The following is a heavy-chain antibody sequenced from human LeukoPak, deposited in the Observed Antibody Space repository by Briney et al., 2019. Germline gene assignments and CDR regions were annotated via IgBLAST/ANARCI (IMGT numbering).Heavy chain of an antibody. CDR2: ISHSGTT. CDR3: GSQYSSGSYRYTGSFVS. J-gene: IGHJ4*02. D-gene: IGHD3-16*02. CDR1: GGSFSDYY. V-gene: IGHV4-34*01. Sequence: PSETLSLTCAVYGGSFSDYYWSWIRQPPGKGLEWIGEISHSGTTNYHPSLKSRVSISVDKSKNQFSLKLNSVTAADAAMYCCGSQYSSGSYRYTGSFVSWGQGMLVNVSS.